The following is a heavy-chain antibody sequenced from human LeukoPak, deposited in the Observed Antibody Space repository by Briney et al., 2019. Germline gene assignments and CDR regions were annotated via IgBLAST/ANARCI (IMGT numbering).Heavy chain of an antibody. CDR3: AKAPSEMATTELDY. Sequence: PGRSLRLSCAASGFTFSSYGMHWVRQAPGKGLEWVAVISYDGSNKYYADSVKGRFTISRDNSKNTLYLQMNSLRAEDTAVYYCAKAPSEMATTELDYWGQGTLVTVSS. D-gene: IGHD5-24*01. V-gene: IGHV3-30*18. J-gene: IGHJ4*02. CDR1: GFTFSSYG. CDR2: ISYDGSNK.